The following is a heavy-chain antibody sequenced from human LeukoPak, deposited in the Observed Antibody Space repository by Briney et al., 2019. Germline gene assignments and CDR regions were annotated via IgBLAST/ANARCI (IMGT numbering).Heavy chain of an antibody. V-gene: IGHV1-18*01. CDR1: GGTFSSYA. CDR3: ARDEQQWPNY. Sequence: ASVKVSSKASGGTFSSYAISWVRQAPGQGLEWMGWISAYNGNTNYAQKLQGRVTMTTDTSTSTAYMELRSLRSDDTAVYYCARDEQQWPNYWGQGTLVTVSS. J-gene: IGHJ4*02. CDR2: ISAYNGNT. D-gene: IGHD6-19*01.